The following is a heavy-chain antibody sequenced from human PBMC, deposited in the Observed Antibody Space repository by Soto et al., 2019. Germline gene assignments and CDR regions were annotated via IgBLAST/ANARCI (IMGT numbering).Heavy chain of an antibody. CDR1: GFSLSTSGVG. CDR2: IYWNDDK. Sequence: QITLKESGPTLVKPTQTLTLTCTFSGFSLSTSGVGVGWIRQPPGKALEWLALIYWNDDKRYSPFLKSRLTITKDTSKNQVVLTMTNMDPVDTATYYCAHSRAALVDYWGQGTLVTVSS. V-gene: IGHV2-5*01. J-gene: IGHJ4*02. CDR3: AHSRAALVDY. D-gene: IGHD6-13*01.